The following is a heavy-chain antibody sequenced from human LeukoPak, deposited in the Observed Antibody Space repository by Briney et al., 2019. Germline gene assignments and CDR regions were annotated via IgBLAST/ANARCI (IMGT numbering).Heavy chain of an antibody. Sequence: ETLSLTCTVSGGSISSSSYYWGWIRQPPGKGLEWVANIKQDGSEKYYVDSVKGRFTIPRDNAKNSLYLQMNSLRAEDTAVYYCARDPSSTSLLGTYWGQGTLVTVSS. D-gene: IGHD2-2*01. V-gene: IGHV3-7*01. CDR3: ARDPSSTSLLGTY. CDR2: IKQDGSEK. CDR1: GGSISSSSYY. J-gene: IGHJ4*02.